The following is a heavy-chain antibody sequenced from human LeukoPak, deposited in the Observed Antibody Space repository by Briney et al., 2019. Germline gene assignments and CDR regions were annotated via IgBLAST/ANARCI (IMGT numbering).Heavy chain of an antibody. D-gene: IGHD3-22*01. V-gene: IGHV2-70*11. Sequence: SGPALVKPTRTLTLTCTFSGFSLSTSGMCVSWIRQPPGKALEWPARFDWDDDKYYSTSLKTRLTISKDTSKNQVVLTMTNMDPVDTATYYCARIHYYDSSGYYPLFDYWGQGTLVTVSS. CDR3: ARIHYYDSSGYYPLFDY. CDR1: GFSLSTSGMC. J-gene: IGHJ4*02. CDR2: FDWDDDK.